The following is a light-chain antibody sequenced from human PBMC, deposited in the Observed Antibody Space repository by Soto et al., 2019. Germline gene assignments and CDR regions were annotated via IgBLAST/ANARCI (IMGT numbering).Light chain of an antibody. V-gene: IGLV2-14*01. CDR2: EVS. CDR1: SSDVGGYKY. Sequence: QPVLTQPASVSGSPGQSITISCTGTSSDVGGYKYVSWYQQHPGRAPKLMIYEVSKRPSGVSNRFSGSKSGNTASLTISGLQAEDEADYYCSSDASRGLFGGGTQLTVL. CDR3: SSDASRGL. J-gene: IGLJ2*01.